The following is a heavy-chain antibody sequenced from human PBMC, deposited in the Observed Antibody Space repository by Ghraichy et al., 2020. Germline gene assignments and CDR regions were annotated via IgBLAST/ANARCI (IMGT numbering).Heavy chain of an antibody. Sequence: SETLSLTCTVSGGSISSYYWSWSRQPPGKGLEWIGYTYYSGSTNYNPSLKSRVTISVYTPKNQFSLKLSSVTAADTAVYDCARSAGATMESDYWGQGTLVTGSP. CDR3: ARSAGATMESDY. CDR1: GGSISSYY. D-gene: IGHD1-26*01. V-gene: IGHV4-59*01. CDR2: TYYSGST. J-gene: IGHJ4*02.